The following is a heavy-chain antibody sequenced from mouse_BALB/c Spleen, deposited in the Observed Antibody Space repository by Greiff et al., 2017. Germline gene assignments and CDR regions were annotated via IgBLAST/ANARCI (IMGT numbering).Heavy chain of an antibody. V-gene: IGHV14-3*02. CDR3: ARSRGPITTAEMDY. J-gene: IGHJ4*01. Sequence: EVQLHQSGAELVKPGASVKLSCTASGFNIKDTYMHWVKQRPEQGLEWIGRIDPANGNTKYDPKFQGKATITADTSSNTAYLQLSSLTSEDTAVYYCARSRGPITTAEMDYWGQGTSVTVAS. D-gene: IGHD1-2*01. CDR2: IDPANGNT. CDR1: GFNIKDTY.